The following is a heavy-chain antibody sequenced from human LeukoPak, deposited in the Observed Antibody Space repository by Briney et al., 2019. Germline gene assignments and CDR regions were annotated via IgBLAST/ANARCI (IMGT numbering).Heavy chain of an antibody. CDR3: ARDPPAVLLDTYG. CDR2: VYSGGDT. CDR1: GFSVTGNY. D-gene: IGHD2/OR15-2a*01. V-gene: IGHV3-66*01. Sequence: PGGSLRLSCTASGFSVTGNYINWVRQAPGKGLEWVSLVYSGGDTYYADSVKGRFTISRDNSKNMVYLQMNRLRAEDTALYYCARDPPAVLLDTYGWGQGTLVTVSS. J-gene: IGHJ4*02.